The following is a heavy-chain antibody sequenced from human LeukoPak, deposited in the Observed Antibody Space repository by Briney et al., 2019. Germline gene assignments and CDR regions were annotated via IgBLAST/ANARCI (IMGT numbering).Heavy chain of an antibody. D-gene: IGHD1-26*01. CDR2: INPNSGGT. CDR3: ARDRSSGSYDGVLGY. CDR1: GYTFTGCY. V-gene: IGHV1-2*02. J-gene: IGHJ4*02. Sequence: ASVKVSCKASGYTFTGCYMHWVRQAPGQGLEWMGWINPNSGGTNYAQKFQGRVTMTRDTSISTAYMELSRLRSDDTAVFYCARDRSSGSYDGVLGYWGQGTLVTVSS.